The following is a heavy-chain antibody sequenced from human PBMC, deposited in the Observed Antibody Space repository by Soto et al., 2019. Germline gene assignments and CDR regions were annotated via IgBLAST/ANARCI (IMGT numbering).Heavy chain of an antibody. CDR3: ARADSSSAEDYYYYGMDV. D-gene: IGHD6-6*01. J-gene: IGHJ6*02. Sequence: ASVKVSCKASGGTFSSYAISWVRQAPGQGLEWMGGIIPIFGTANYAQKFQGRVTITADESTSTAYMELSSLRSEDTAVYYCARADSSSAEDYYYYGMDVWGQGNTVTVSS. CDR1: GGTFSSYA. V-gene: IGHV1-69*13. CDR2: IIPIFGTA.